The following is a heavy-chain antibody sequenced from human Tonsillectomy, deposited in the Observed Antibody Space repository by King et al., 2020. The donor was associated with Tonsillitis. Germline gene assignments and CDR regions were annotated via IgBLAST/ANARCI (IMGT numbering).Heavy chain of an antibody. J-gene: IGHJ6*03. V-gene: IGHV4-59*08. CDR2: IYYSGST. Sequence: QVQLQESGPGLVKPSETLSLTCSVSGGSIINNYWSWIRQPPGKGLEWIGYIYYSGSTNYNPSLKSRVTMSVDTSKNQFSLRLSSVTAADTAVYYCARLDYYYYYMDVWDTGTTVTVSS. CDR1: GGSIINNY. CDR3: ARLDYYYYYMDV.